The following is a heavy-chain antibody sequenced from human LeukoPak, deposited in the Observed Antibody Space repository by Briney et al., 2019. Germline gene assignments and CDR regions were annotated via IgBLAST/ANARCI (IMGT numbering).Heavy chain of an antibody. CDR1: GYTFTNYG. CDR3: VRAHSDGGHLSAFEI. CDR2: ISAKNGNT. J-gene: IGHJ3*02. Sequence: ASVKVSCKASGYTFTNYGITWVRQAPGQGLQWVGWISAKNGNTNYAQKLQGRVTMTTDTFTSTAHMEMRSLRSDDTAVYYCVRAHSDGGHLSAFEIWGQGTRLTVSS. V-gene: IGHV1-18*01. D-gene: IGHD4-23*01.